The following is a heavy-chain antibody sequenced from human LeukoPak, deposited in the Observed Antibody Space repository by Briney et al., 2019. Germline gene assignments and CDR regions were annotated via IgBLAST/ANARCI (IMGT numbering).Heavy chain of an antibody. J-gene: IGHJ6*02. CDR1: GFTFSSYW. D-gene: IGHD4-17*01. CDR3: AREGHDYGVTHYGMDV. Sequence: PGGSLRLSCAASGFTFSSYWMSWVRQAPGKGLEWVANIKQDGSEKYYVDSVKGRFTISRDNAKNSLYLQMNSLRAEDTAVYYCAREGHDYGVTHYGMDVWGQGTTVTVSS. V-gene: IGHV3-7*03. CDR2: IKQDGSEK.